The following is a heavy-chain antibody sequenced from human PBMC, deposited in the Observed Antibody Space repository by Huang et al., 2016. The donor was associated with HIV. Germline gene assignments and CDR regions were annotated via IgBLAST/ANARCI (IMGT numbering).Heavy chain of an antibody. CDR3: ARLPFDYVWGTQRQTALDELDV. D-gene: IGHD3-16*01. V-gene: IGHV4-39*01. Sequence: QLQLQESGPGLVRPSETLSLTCSVSGGSVNSGYYYWGWIRQPPGKGLEWIASVFYGGNTFYNPSLKRRVSRSVDTSKKRFSLNLSSVTAADTAVYFCARLPFDYVWGTQRQTALDELDVWGQGTMVTVSS. CDR1: GGSVNSGYYY. CDR2: VFYGGNT. J-gene: IGHJ3*01.